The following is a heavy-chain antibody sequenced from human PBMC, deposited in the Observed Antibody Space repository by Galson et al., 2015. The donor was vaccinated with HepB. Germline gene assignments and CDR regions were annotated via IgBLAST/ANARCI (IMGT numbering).Heavy chain of an antibody. D-gene: IGHD5-12*01. J-gene: IGHJ4*02. CDR1: GFTFSDYY. CDR3: ARTSDYASFDY. CDR2: ISSGGGSI. V-gene: IGHV3-11*04. Sequence: SLRLSCAASGFTFSDYYMNWIRQAPGKGLEWVSYISSGGGSIYYADSVKGRFTISRDNAKNSLYLQMNSLRAEDTAVYYCARTSDYASFDYWGRGTLVTISS.